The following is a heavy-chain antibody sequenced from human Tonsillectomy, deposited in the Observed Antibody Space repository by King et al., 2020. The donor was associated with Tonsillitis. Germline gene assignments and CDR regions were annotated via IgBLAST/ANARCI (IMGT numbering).Heavy chain of an antibody. V-gene: IGHV3-30*02. CDR3: AGGYSYGRKIHY. J-gene: IGHJ4*02. Sequence: QLVQSGGGVVQPGGSLRLSCAASGFTFSTYGMHWVRQAPGKGLEWVAFIRYDGSNKYYADSVKGRFTISRDNSKNTLYLQMNSLRAEDTAVYYCAGGYSYGRKIHYCGQGTLVTVSS. D-gene: IGHD5-18*01. CDR1: GFTFSTYG. CDR2: IRYDGSNK.